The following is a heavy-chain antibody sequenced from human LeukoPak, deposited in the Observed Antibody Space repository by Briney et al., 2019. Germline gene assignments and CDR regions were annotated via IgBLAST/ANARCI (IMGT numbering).Heavy chain of an antibody. CDR2: ISAYGNT. CDR1: GYTFTIYG. J-gene: IGHJ4*02. D-gene: IGHD2-15*01. CDR3: ARGIIGYYFDY. V-gene: IGHV1-18*01. Sequence: GASVTVSYKTSGYTFTIYGISWVRQAPGQGHEWMGLISAYGNTNYAQNLQGRGTMTTDTSTSTAYMELRSLRSDDTAVYYCARGIIGYYFDYWGQGTLVTVSS.